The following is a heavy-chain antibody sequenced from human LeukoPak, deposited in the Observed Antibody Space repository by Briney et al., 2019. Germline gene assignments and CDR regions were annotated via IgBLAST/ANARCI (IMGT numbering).Heavy chain of an antibody. J-gene: IGHJ4*02. CDR3: ARGLPETRTTYYDFWSGYEGGPYFDY. CDR2: IYYSGST. Sequence: PSETLSLTCTVSGGSISSSSYYWGWIRQPPGKGLEWIGYIYYSGSTNYNPSLKSRVTISVDTSKNQFSLKLSSVTAADTAVYYCARGLPETRTTYYDFWSGYEGGPYFDYWGQGTLVTVSS. CDR1: GGSISSSSYY. D-gene: IGHD3-3*01. V-gene: IGHV4-61*05.